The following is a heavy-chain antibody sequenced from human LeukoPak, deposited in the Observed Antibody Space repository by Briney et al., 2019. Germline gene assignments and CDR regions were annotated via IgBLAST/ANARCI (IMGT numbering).Heavy chain of an antibody. Sequence: GGSLRLSCIASGFTFSTYTMSWVRQAPGEGLKWVSGILVNGGTYYADSVKGRFTISRDNSKNTLYLQMNSLRADDTAVYYCAKDRIYADGLWDFDYWGQGTLVTVSS. D-gene: IGHD3-10*01. CDR2: ILVNGGT. CDR1: GFTFSTYT. J-gene: IGHJ4*02. CDR3: AKDRIYADGLWDFDY. V-gene: IGHV3-23*01.